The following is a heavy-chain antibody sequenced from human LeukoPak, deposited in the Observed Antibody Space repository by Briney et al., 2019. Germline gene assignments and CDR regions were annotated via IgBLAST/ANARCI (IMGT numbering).Heavy chain of an antibody. J-gene: IGHJ4*02. Sequence: SETLSLTWAVYGGSFSGYYWSWIRQPPGKGLEWIGEINHSGSTNYNPSLKSRVTISVDTSKNQFSLRLSSVTAADSAVYYCARNILNYYDSSGYYFDYWGQGTLVTVSS. CDR3: ARNILNYYDSSGYYFDY. D-gene: IGHD3-22*01. CDR2: INHSGST. CDR1: GGSFSGYY. V-gene: IGHV4-34*01.